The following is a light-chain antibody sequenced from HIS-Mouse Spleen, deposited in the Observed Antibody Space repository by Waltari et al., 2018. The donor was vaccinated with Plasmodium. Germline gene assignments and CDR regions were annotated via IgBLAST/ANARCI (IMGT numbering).Light chain of an antibody. J-gene: IGLJ2*01. V-gene: IGLV3-21*03. CDR1: TIGRKS. CDR3: QVWDSSSDHPDVV. CDR2: DDS. Sequence: SYVLTQPPSVSVAPGKTARITCGGNTIGRKSWHWSQQKPGQAPVLVVYDDSDRPSGIPERFSGSNSGNTATLTISRVEAGDEADYYCQVWDSSSDHPDVVFGGGTKLTVL.